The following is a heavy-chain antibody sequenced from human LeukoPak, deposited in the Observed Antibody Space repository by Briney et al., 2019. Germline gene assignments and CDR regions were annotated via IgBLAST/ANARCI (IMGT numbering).Heavy chain of an antibody. J-gene: IGHJ3*02. Sequence: GGTLRLSCAASGFTFSSYGMSWVRQAPGKGLEWVSGINWNSDSIGYADSVKGRFTTSRDNAKNSLYLQMNSLRAEDTAVYHCAKDGYGSGSYYPYAFDIWGQGTMVTVSS. CDR1: GFTFSSYG. V-gene: IGHV3-20*01. CDR2: INWNSDSI. D-gene: IGHD3-10*01. CDR3: AKDGYGSGSYYPYAFDI.